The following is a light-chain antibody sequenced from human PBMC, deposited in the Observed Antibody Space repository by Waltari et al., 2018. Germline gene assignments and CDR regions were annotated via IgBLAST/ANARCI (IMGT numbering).Light chain of an antibody. J-gene: IGKJ4*01. V-gene: IGKV3-20*01. Sequence: DIVLTQSPGTLSLSPGERATLSCRASQSVSSSYLAWYQQKPDQAPRLLIYGASSRATGIPDRFSGSGSGTDFTLTISRLEPEDFAVYYCQQYGSSLLLTFGGGTKVEIK. CDR2: GAS. CDR1: QSVSSSY. CDR3: QQYGSSLLLT.